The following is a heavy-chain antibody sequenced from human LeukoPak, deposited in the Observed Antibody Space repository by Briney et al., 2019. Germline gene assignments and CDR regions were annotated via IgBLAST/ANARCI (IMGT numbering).Heavy chain of an antibody. V-gene: IGHV4-39*07. CDR1: GGSISSSSYY. CDR2: IYYSGST. Sequence: SETLSLTCTVSGGSISSSSYYWGWIRQPPGKGLEWIGSIYYSGSTYYNPSLKSRVTISVDTSKNQFSLKLSSVTAADTAVYYCARGIAAAGFDAFDIWGQGTMVTVSS. D-gene: IGHD6-13*01. J-gene: IGHJ3*02. CDR3: ARGIAAAGFDAFDI.